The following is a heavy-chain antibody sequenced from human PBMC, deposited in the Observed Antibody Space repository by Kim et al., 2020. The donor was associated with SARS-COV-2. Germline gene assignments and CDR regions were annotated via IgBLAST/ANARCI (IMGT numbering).Heavy chain of an antibody. CDR2: ISYDGSNK. CDR1: GFTFSSYG. CDR3: ARGGGAAAGGGLDY. D-gene: IGHD6-13*01. J-gene: IGHJ4*02. Sequence: GGSLRLSCAASGFTFSSYGMHWVRQAPGKGLEWVAVISYDGSNKYYADSVKGRFTISRDNSKNTLYLQMNSLRAEDTAVYYCARGGGAAAGGGLDYWGQGTLVTVSS. V-gene: IGHV3-33*05.